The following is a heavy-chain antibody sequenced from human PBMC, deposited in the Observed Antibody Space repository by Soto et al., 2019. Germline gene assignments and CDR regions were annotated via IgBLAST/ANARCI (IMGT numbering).Heavy chain of an antibody. V-gene: IGHV4-39*01. CDR3: ARQDDFWSGSSPFDY. J-gene: IGHJ4*02. CDR1: GGSISSTTYY. Sequence: QLQLQESGPGLVKPSETLSLTCTVSGGSISSTTYYWGWIRQPPGKGLEWIGSIYYNGFAYYNPSLKSRVTVSVDTSKNQFSLRLTSVTAADPAVYYCARQDDFWSGSSPFDYWGQGTLVTVSS. CDR2: IYYNGFA. D-gene: IGHD3-3*01.